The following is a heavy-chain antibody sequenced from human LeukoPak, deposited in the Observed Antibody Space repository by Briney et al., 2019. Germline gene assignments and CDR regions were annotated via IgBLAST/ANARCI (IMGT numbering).Heavy chain of an antibody. J-gene: IGHJ3*02. D-gene: IGHD3-16*01. CDR2: IYTSGST. V-gene: IGHV4-4*07. Sequence: PSETLSLTCTVSSGSISSYYWSWIRQPAGKGLEWIGRIYTSGSTNYNPSLRSRVTMSIDTSKNQFSLKLTSVTAADTAVYYCARDLYGWDAFDIWGQGTMVTVSS. CDR3: ARDLYGWDAFDI. CDR1: SGSISSYY.